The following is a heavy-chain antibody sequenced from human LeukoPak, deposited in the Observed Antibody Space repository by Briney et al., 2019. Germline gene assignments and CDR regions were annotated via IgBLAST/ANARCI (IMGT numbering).Heavy chain of an antibody. CDR3: ARDRPFGGVIDGMDV. Sequence: GGSLRLSCAASGLIVSSSYMSWVRQAPGQGLEWVSVTHSGGNTYYGDSVKGRFFISRDSSENTLYLQMNSLTAEATAVYYCARDRPFGGVIDGMDVWGQGTTVTVSS. CDR2: THSGGNT. D-gene: IGHD3-16*02. V-gene: IGHV3-53*01. CDR1: GLIVSSSY. J-gene: IGHJ6*02.